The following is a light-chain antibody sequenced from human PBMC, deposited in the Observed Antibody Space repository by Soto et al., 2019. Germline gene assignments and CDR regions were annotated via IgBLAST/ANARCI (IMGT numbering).Light chain of an antibody. J-gene: IGKJ3*01. CDR3: QQRTNWLT. CDR2: DAS. Sequence: EIVLTQSPATLSLSPGERVTLSCRASQNVSTYLAWYQQKPGQAPRLLIYDASDRATGIPARFSGSGSGTAFTHPISSPGPEDSAVYYCQQRTNWLTFGPGTKVDIK. CDR1: QNVSTY. V-gene: IGKV3-11*01.